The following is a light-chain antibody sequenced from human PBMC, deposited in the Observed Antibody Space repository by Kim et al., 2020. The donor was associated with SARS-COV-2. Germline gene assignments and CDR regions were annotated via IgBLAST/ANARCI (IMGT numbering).Light chain of an antibody. CDR1: NGGIKP. CDR2: SET. V-gene: IGLV3-12*02. J-gene: IGLJ3*02. CDR3: QVWDSSSDHWV. Sequence: AQMARITCGVNNGGIKPVHWCQQKSGQDPALVVCSETSRPSGVPGRFSGSDPGSTATLTISRIGAGDEADYYCQVWDSSSDHWVFGGGTQLTVL.